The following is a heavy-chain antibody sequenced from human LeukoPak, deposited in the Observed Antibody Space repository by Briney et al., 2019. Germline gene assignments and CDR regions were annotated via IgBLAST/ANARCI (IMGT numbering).Heavy chain of an antibody. Sequence: GRSLRLSCAASGFTFSSYAMHWVRQAPGKGLEWVAVISYDGSNKYYADSVTGRFTISRDNSKNTLYLRMNSMRAEDTAVYYCARVGGVGELLYWFDPWGQGTLVTVSS. J-gene: IGHJ5*02. V-gene: IGHV3-30*04. CDR2: ISYDGSNK. CDR3: ARVGGVGELLYWFDP. CDR1: GFTFSSYA. D-gene: IGHD3-10*01.